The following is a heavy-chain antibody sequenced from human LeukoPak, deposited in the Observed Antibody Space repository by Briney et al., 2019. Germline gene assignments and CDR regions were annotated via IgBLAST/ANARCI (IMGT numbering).Heavy chain of an antibody. CDR2: ISSSSSTI. Sequence: GGSLRLSCAASRFTFSSYSMNWVRQAPGKGLEWVSYISSSSSTIYYADSVEGRFTISRDNAKNSLYLQMNSLRAEDTAVYYCVLGQQLDQAYYYYYMDVWGKGTTVTVSS. CDR1: RFTFSSYS. V-gene: IGHV3-48*01. J-gene: IGHJ6*03. CDR3: VLGQQLDQAYYYYYMDV. D-gene: IGHD6-6*01.